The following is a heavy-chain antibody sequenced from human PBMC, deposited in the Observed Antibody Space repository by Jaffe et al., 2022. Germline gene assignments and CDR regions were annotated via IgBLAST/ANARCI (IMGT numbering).Heavy chain of an antibody. D-gene: IGHD4-17*01. CDR2: IRYDGSNK. CDR1: GFTFSSYG. CDR3: AKVAGGMTTVTTPNDY. V-gene: IGHV3-30*02. J-gene: IGHJ4*02. Sequence: QVQLVESGGGVVQPGGSLRLSCAASGFTFSSYGMHWVRQAPGKGLEWVAFIRYDGSNKYYADSVKGRFTISRDNSKNTLYLQMNSLRAEDTAVYYCAKVAGGMTTVTTPNDYWGQGTLVTVSS.